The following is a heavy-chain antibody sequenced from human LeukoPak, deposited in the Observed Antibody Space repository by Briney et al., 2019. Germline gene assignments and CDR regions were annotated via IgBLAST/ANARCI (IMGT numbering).Heavy chain of an antibody. V-gene: IGHV1-2*02. D-gene: IGHD2-2*01. CDR3: ARSSPGPANDAFDI. CDR2: INPNSGGT. J-gene: IGHJ3*02. CDR1: GYTFTGYY. Sequence: ASVKVSCKASGYTFTGYYMHWVRQAPGQGLEWMGWINPNSGGTNYAQKFQGRVTMTRDTSISTAYMELSSLRSEDTAVYYCARSSPGPANDAFDIWGQGTMVTVSS.